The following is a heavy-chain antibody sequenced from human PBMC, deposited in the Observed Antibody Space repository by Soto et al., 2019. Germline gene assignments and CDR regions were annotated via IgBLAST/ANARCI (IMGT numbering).Heavy chain of an antibody. V-gene: IGHV3-33*01. CDR1: GFTFSSYG. CDR3: ARDVYSSSWYEYYYYYYGMDV. D-gene: IGHD6-13*01. CDR2: IWYDGSNK. J-gene: IGHJ6*02. Sequence: GGSMGLSCAASGFTFSSYGMDWVRQAPGKGLEWVAVIWYDGSNKYYADSVKGRFTISRDNSKNTLYLQMNSLRAEDTAVYYCARDVYSSSWYEYYYYYYGMDVWGQGTTVTVSS.